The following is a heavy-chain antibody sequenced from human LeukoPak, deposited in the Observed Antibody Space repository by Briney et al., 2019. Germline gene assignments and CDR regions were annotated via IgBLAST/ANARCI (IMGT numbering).Heavy chain of an antibody. J-gene: IGHJ6*03. CDR3: ACQPIVVVPAAGRIPGGSYYYYMDV. D-gene: IGHD2-2*01. CDR2: IYYSGST. Sequence: NPSETLSLTCTVSGGSISSYYWSWIRQPPGKGLEWIGYIYYSGSTNYNPSLKSRVTISVDTSKNQFSLKLSSVTAADTAVYYCACQPIVVVPAAGRIPGGSYYYYMDVWGKGTTVTVSS. CDR1: GGSISSYY. V-gene: IGHV4-59*01.